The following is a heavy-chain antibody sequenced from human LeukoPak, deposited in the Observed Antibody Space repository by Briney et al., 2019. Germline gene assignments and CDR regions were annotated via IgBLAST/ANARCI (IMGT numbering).Heavy chain of an antibody. V-gene: IGHV4-4*07. J-gene: IGHJ6*02. D-gene: IGHD2-2*01. CDR3: ARDRGSTRRYYYYGMDV. CDR2: IYTSGST. CDR1: GGSISSCY. Sequence: SETLSLTCTVSGGSISSCYWSWIRQPAGKGLEWIGRIYTSGSTNYNPSLKSRVTMSVDTSKNQFSLKLSSVTAADTAVYYCARDRGSTRRYYYYGMDVWGQGTTVTVSS.